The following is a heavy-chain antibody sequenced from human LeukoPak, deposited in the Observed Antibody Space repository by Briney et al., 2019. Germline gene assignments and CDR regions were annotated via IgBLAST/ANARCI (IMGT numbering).Heavy chain of an antibody. CDR1: GGSISSSSYY. V-gene: IGHV4-39*01. J-gene: IGHJ5*02. CDR3: ARLHTATYRFAP. Sequence: PSETLSLTCTVSGGSISSSSYYWGWIRPPPGKGLEWIGSIYYSGSTYYNPSLKSRVTISVDTSKNQFSLKLTSVTAADTAVYYCARLHTATYRFAPWGQGTLVTVSS. CDR2: IYYSGST. D-gene: IGHD4-17*01.